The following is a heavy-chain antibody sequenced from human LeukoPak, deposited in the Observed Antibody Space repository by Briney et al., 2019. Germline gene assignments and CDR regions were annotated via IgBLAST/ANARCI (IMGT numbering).Heavy chain of an antibody. Sequence: PSETLSLTCAVYGGSFSGYYWSWIRQPPGKGLEWIGEINHSGSTNYNPSLKSRVTISVDTSKNQFSLKLSSVTAADTAVYYCARGRWYQTPYYFDYWGQETLVTVSS. J-gene: IGHJ4*02. CDR1: GGSFSGYY. V-gene: IGHV4-34*01. D-gene: IGHD2-15*01. CDR2: INHSGST. CDR3: ARGRWYQTPYYFDY.